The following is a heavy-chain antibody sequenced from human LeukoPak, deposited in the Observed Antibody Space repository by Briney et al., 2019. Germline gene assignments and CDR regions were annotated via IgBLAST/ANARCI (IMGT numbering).Heavy chain of an antibody. Sequence: GGSLRLSCAASGFTFSSYAMSWVRQAPGKGLEWVSAISGSGGSTYYADSVEGRFTISRDNSKNTLYLQMNSLRAEDTAVYYCAKDLSLGCSGGSCEKYFDYWGQGTLVTVSS. J-gene: IGHJ4*02. CDR1: GFTFSSYA. CDR3: AKDLSLGCSGGSCEKYFDY. V-gene: IGHV3-23*01. CDR2: ISGSGGST. D-gene: IGHD2-15*01.